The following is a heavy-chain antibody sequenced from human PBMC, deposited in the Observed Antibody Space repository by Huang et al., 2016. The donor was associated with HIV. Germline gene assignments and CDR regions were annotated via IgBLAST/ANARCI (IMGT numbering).Heavy chain of an antibody. CDR2: IRNDGMKK. V-gene: IGHV3-33*04. J-gene: IGHJ4*02. D-gene: IGHD3-22*01. Sequence: VQLIESGGGVVQPGKSLRLSCATSGFILSNYGMHWFRQAPGKGVKWVAFIRNDGMKKNYADAVRGRFTVGRDNGNNTLFLQMRSLGVDDTAVYYCARGDYYDSSGYHPGYFDYWGQGILVTVSS. CDR1: GFILSNYG. CDR3: ARGDYYDSSGYHPGYFDY.